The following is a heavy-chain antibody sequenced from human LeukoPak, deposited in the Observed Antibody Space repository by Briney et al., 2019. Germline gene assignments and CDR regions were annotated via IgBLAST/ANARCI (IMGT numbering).Heavy chain of an antibody. D-gene: IGHD2-2*01. V-gene: IGHV4-4*07. CDR3: VRDSSSTYFAY. CDR2: ISASGTT. Sequence: SETLSLTCTVSGGSIRGYYWNWIRQPAGKGLECIGRISASGTTNGNPSLNSRVTMSVDTSKNQSSLRLSSVTAADTAVYYCVRDSSSTYFAYWGQGTLVTVSS. CDR1: GGSIRGYY. J-gene: IGHJ4*02.